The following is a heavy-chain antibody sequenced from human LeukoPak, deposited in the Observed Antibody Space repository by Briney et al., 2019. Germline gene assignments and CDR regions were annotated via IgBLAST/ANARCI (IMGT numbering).Heavy chain of an antibody. CDR3: ARVLSSYYGDYPPYYFDY. CDR2: IYHSGST. V-gene: IGHV4-38-2*02. J-gene: IGHJ4*02. D-gene: IGHD4-17*01. Sequence: SETLSLTCTVSGGSISSYYWSWIRQPPGKGLEWIGSIYHSGSTYYNPSLKSRVTISVDTSKNQFSLKLSSVTAADTAVYYCARVLSSYYGDYPPYYFDYWGQGTLVTVSS. CDR1: GGSISSYY.